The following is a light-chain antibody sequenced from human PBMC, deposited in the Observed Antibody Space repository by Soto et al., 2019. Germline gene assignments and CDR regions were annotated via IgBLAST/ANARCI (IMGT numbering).Light chain of an antibody. J-gene: IGKJ1*01. CDR3: QHYNIYLEA. CDR1: QTIYKY. Sequence: AIQVTPYASSVSASTGDRVTISCLATQTIYKYLAWYQQKPGKPPHLLIYAASTLQSGVPSRFNGSGSGTEFTLTISSLQPDDFATYCCQHYNIYLEAFGQGAMADI. V-gene: IGKV1-8*01. CDR2: AAS.